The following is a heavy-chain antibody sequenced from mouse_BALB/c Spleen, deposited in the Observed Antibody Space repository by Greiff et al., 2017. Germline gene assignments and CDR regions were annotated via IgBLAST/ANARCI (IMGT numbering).Heavy chain of an antibody. D-gene: IGHD1-1*01. CDR2: INPSTGYT. V-gene: IGHV1-7*01. Sequence: VQLQQSGAELAKPGASVKMSCKASGYTFTSYWMHWVKQRPGQGLEWIGYINPSTGYTEYNQKFKDKATLTADKSSSTAYMQLSSLTSEDSAVYYCARRGLFYYGSSYEGAWFAYWGQGTLVTVSA. J-gene: IGHJ3*01. CDR3: ARRGLFYYGSSYEGAWFAY. CDR1: GYTFTSYW.